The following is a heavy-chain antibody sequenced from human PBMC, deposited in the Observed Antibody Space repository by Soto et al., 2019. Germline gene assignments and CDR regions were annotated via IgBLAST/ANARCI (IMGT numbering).Heavy chain of an antibody. J-gene: IGHJ6*02. CDR3: ARDRRGFDYDRSGYYYGMDV. V-gene: IGHV1-46*01. CDR2: INPSGGST. CDR1: GYTFTSYY. Sequence: ASVKVSCKASGYTFTSYYMHWVRQAPGQGLEWMGIINPSGGSTSYAQKFQGRVTMTRDTSTSTVYMELSSLRSEDTAVYYCARDRRGFDYDRSGYYYGMDVWGQGTTVTVSS. D-gene: IGHD3-22*01.